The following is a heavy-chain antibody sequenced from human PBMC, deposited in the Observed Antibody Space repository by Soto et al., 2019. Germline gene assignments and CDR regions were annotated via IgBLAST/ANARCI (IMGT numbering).Heavy chain of an antibody. CDR2: INHSGST. CDR1: GGSFSGYY. J-gene: IGHJ3*02. CDR3: ARGPSTGTSEWDDAFDI. V-gene: IGHV4-34*01. Sequence: SETLSLTCAVYGGSFSGYYWSWIRQPPGKGLEWIGEINHSGSTNYNPSLKSRVTISVDTSKNQFSLRLGSVSAADTAVYYCARGPSTGTSEWDDAFDIWGQGTMVTVSS. D-gene: IGHD4-17*01.